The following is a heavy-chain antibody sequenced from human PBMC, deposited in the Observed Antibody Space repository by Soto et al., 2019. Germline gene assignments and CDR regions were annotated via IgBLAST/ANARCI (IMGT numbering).Heavy chain of an antibody. CDR3: ARRLITIFGVVLTYGMDV. J-gene: IGHJ6*02. V-gene: IGHV4-34*01. CDR1: GGSFSGYY. CDR2: INHSGST. Sequence: ETLSLTCAVYGGSFSGYYWSWIRQPPGKGLEWIGEINHSGSTNYNPSLKSRVTISVDTSKNQFSLKLSSATAADTAVYYCARRLITIFGVVLTYGMDVWGQGTTVTVSS. D-gene: IGHD3-3*01.